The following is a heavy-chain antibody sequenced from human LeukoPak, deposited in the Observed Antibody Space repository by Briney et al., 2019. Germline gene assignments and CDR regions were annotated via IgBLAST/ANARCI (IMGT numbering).Heavy chain of an antibody. D-gene: IGHD2-15*01. Sequence: GASVKVSCKASGYTFTSYDINWVRQATGQGLEWMGWMNPNSGNTGYAQKFQGRVTITRNTSISTAYMELSNLRSEDTAVYYCARGAPGYCSGGSCYSGPGEELDYWGQGTLVTVSS. J-gene: IGHJ4*02. V-gene: IGHV1-8*03. CDR3: ARGAPGYCSGGSCYSGPGEELDY. CDR2: MNPNSGNT. CDR1: GYTFTSYD.